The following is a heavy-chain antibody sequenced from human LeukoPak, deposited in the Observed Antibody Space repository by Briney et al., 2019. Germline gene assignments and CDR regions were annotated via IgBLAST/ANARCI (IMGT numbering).Heavy chain of an antibody. CDR1: GGTFSSYA. CDR2: IIPIFGTA. CDR3: ARAQAAAYPFDY. V-gene: IGHV1-69*06. J-gene: IGHJ4*02. D-gene: IGHD6-13*01. Sequence: SVKVSCKASGGTFSSYAISWVRQAPGQGLEWMGGIIPIFGTANYAQKFQGRVTITAVKSTSTAYMELSSLRSEDTAVYYCARAQAAAYPFDYWGQGTLVTVSS.